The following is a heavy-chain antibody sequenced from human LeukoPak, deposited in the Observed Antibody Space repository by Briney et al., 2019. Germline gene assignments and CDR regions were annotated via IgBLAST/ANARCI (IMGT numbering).Heavy chain of an antibody. J-gene: IGHJ4*02. CDR2: IYWDDDE. CDR1: GFSLNASGGG. CDR3: ARITDFKMDY. Sequence: SGPTLSKPTHTLTLSCTFSGFSLNASGGGVGWIRQPPGKTLEWLTLIYWDDDERFSPSLKSRLTITKDTSKNQVVLTMTNMHPLDTGTYYCARITDFKMDYWGQGMLVTASS. V-gene: IGHV2-5*02. D-gene: IGHD3-3*01.